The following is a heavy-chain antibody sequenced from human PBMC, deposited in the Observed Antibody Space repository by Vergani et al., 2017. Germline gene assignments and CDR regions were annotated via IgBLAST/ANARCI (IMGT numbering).Heavy chain of an antibody. CDR1: GGSISSYY. D-gene: IGHD6-13*01. CDR3: ARGYSSYYFDY. J-gene: IGHJ4*02. CDR2: IYYSGST. V-gene: IGHV4-59*01. Sequence: QVHLQEAGPGLVKPAETLSLTCTVSGGSISSYYWSWIRQPPGKGLEWIGYIYYSGSTNYNPSLKSRVTISVDTSKNQFSLKLSSVTAADTAVYYCARGYSSYYFDYWGQGTLVTVSS.